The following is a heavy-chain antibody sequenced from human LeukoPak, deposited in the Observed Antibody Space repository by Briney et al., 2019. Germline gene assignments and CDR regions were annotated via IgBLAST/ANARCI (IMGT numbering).Heavy chain of an antibody. D-gene: IGHD3-22*01. V-gene: IGHV1-2*02. CDR2: INPNSGGT. Sequence: ASVKVSCKASGYTFTGYSIYWVRQTPGQKLEWMGWINPNSGGTNYAQKFQGRVTMTRDTSISTAYMELSRLRSDDTAVYYCARAPHYYDSSGYYYNYWGQGTLVTVSS. CDR1: GYTFTGYS. CDR3: ARAPHYYDSSGYYYNY. J-gene: IGHJ4*02.